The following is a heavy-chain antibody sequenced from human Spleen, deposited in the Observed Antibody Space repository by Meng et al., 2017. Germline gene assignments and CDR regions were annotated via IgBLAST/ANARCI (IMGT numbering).Heavy chain of an antibody. D-gene: IGHD6-19*01. V-gene: IGHV4-31*01. CDR1: GGSINSGDYY. CDR3: ASSGWYRGPNYFDY. Sequence: QLQESGPGLVKPSPTPSLTCTVSGGSINSGDYYWSWIRQHPGKGLEWIGYIYYSGSTYYNPSLKSLVTISVDPSKNQFSLMVSSVTAADTAVYYCASSGWYRGPNYFDYWGQGTLVTVSS. CDR2: IYYSGST. J-gene: IGHJ4*01.